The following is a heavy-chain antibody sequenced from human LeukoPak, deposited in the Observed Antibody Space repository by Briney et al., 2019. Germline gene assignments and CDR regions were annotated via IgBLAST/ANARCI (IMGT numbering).Heavy chain of an antibody. CDR1: GFTFSSYG. D-gene: IGHD3-10*01. CDR2: IWYDGSNK. Sequence: PGRSLRLSCAASGFTFSSYGMHWVRQAPGKGLEWVAVIWYDGSNKYYADSVKGRFTISRDNSKNTLYLQMNSLRAEDTAVCYCARNYYGSGSSLTGYWGQGTLVTVSS. CDR3: ARNYYGSGSSLTGY. J-gene: IGHJ4*02. V-gene: IGHV3-33*01.